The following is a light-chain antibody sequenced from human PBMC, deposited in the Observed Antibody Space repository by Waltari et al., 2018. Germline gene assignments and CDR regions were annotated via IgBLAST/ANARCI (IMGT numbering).Light chain of an antibody. V-gene: IGLV2-11*01. Sequence: QSVLTQPRSVSGSPAQSVTTSRAGTTSDVAAYIYVSWYQQHPGNAPTLMIYDVTQRPSGVPDRFSGSKSANTASLTISGLQAEDEADYYCCSYAGSYTFGFGTGTKVTV. J-gene: IGLJ1*01. CDR1: TSDVAAYIY. CDR2: DVT. CDR3: CSYAGSYTFG.